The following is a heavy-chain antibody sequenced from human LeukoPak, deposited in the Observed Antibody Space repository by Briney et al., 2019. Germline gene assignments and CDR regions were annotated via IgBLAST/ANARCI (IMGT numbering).Heavy chain of an antibody. J-gene: IGHJ3*02. CDR1: GFTFSSYG. CDR3: AKGGLRTDDAFDI. Sequence: GGSLRLSCAASGFTFSSYGMHWVRQAPGKGLEWLAFIRYDGSNKYYADSVKGRFTISRDNSKNTLYLQMNSLRAEDTAVYYCAKGGLRTDDAFDIWGQGTMVTVSS. CDR2: IRYDGSNK. D-gene: IGHD1-1*01. V-gene: IGHV3-30*02.